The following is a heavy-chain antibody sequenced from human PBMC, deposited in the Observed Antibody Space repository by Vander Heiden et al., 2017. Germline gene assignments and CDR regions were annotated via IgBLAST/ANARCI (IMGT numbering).Heavy chain of an antibody. CDR2: ISYDGSNK. CDR1: GFTSSSYA. CDR3: AISDAQGDDYYYGMDV. V-gene: IGHV3-30-3*01. D-gene: IGHD2-21*02. Sequence: QVQLVESGGGVVQPGRSLRLSCAASGFTSSSYAMHWVRQAPGKGLEWVAVISYDGSNKYYADSGKGRFTISRDNSKNTRDLKRNSMRAEDTAVYYCAISDAQGDDYYYGMDVWGQGTTVTVSS. J-gene: IGHJ6*02.